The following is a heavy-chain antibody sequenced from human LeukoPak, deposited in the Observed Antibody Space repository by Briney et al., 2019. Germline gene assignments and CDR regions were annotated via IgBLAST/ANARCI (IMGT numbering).Heavy chain of an antibody. Sequence: GGSLRLSCAASGFTVSSNYMSWVRQAPGKGLEWVSVIYSGGSTYYADSVKGRFTISRDNSKNTLYLQMNSLRAEDTAVYYCARAADIVVVVAATTNMDVWGKGTTVTVSS. V-gene: IGHV3-66*01. CDR1: GFTVSSNY. D-gene: IGHD2-15*01. J-gene: IGHJ6*03. CDR3: ARAADIVVVVAATTNMDV. CDR2: IYSGGST.